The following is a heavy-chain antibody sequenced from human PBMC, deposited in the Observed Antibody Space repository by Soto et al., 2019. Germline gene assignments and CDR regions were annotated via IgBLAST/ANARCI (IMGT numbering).Heavy chain of an antibody. CDR3: ARQDADYVEYYHYYMDV. CDR2: IYYSGIT. J-gene: IGHJ6*03. CDR1: GSSISSSSYY. D-gene: IGHD4-17*01. Sequence: QLQLQESGPGLVKPSETLSLTCTVSGSSISSSSYYWGWIRQPPGKGLEWIGSIYYSGITYYNPSLKSRVTISADTSKNQFSLKLRFVTAADTAVYYCARQDADYVEYYHYYMDVWGKGTTVTVSS. V-gene: IGHV4-39*01.